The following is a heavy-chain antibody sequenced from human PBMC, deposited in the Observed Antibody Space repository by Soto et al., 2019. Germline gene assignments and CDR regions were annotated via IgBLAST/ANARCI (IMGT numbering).Heavy chain of an antibody. J-gene: IGHJ4*02. CDR2: IDPSDSYT. D-gene: IGHD2-2*01. Sequence: GESLKISCEASGYSFTTYWISWVRQMPGKGLEWMGAIDPSDSYTKYSPSFQGHVTISVDKSISTAYLQWSSLKASDTAMYYCARLPWVVPAAIDYWGQGTLVTVSS. V-gene: IGHV5-10-1*01. CDR3: ARLPWVVPAAIDY. CDR1: GYSFTTYW.